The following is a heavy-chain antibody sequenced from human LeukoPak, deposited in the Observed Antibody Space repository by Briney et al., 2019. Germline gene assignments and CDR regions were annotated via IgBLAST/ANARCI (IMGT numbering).Heavy chain of an antibody. V-gene: IGHV1-2*02. CDR2: INLKAEGI. CDR3: AREKLPKFSGRKTNDAFDI. J-gene: IGHJ3*02. D-gene: IGHD1-26*01. CDR1: GYTFTGYY. Sequence: AAGKVSCKASGYTFTGYYMHWVRQAPGQGLEWMGWINLKAEGIKFRQKFLGRVTMVSASSISTAYMELGRLRSDDTAVYYCAREKLPKFSGRKTNDAFDIWGKGTIVTVSA.